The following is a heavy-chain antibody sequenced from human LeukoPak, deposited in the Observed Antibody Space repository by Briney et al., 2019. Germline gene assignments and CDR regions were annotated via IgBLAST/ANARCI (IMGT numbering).Heavy chain of an antibody. CDR2: ISGSGGST. V-gene: IGHV3-23*01. Sequence: PGGSLRLSCAASEFTFSSYAMSWVRQAPGKGLEWVSAISGSGGSTYYADSVKGRFTISRDNSKNTLYLQMNSLRAEDTAVYYCAKLSYCSSSSCLDYWGQGTLVTVSS. J-gene: IGHJ4*02. CDR3: AKLSYCSSSSCLDY. D-gene: IGHD2-2*01. CDR1: EFTFSSYA.